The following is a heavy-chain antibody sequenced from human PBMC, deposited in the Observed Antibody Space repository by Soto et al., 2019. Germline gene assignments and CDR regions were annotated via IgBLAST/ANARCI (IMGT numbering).Heavy chain of an antibody. D-gene: IGHD5-18*01. CDR2: INPNSGGT. CDR3: ASRGYSYGYDARDN. J-gene: IGHJ4*02. CDR1: GYTFTGYY. V-gene: IGHV1-2*02. Sequence: ASVKVSCKXSGYTFTGYYMHWVRQAPGQGLEWMGWINPNSGGTNYAQKFQGRVTMTRDTSISTAYMELSRLRSDDTAVYYCASRGYSYGYDARDNWGQGTLVTVSS.